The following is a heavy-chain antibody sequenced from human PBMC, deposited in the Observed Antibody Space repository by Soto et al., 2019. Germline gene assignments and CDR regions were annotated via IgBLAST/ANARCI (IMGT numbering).Heavy chain of an antibody. D-gene: IGHD3-3*01. CDR3: ARDRGYDFWSGSARLDY. CDR1: GYTFTSYG. Sequence: GASVKVSCKTSGYTFTSYGISWVRQAPGQGLEWMGWISAYNGNTNYAQKLQGRVTMTTDTSTSTAYMELRSLRSDDTAVYYCARDRGYDFWSGSARLDYSGQGTLVTVSS. CDR2: ISAYNGNT. J-gene: IGHJ4*02. V-gene: IGHV1-18*01.